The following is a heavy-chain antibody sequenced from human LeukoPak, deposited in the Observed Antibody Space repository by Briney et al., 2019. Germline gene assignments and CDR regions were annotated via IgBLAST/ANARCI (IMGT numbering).Heavy chain of an antibody. V-gene: IGHV1-46*01. Sequence: ASVKVSCKASGYTFTSYYMHWMRQAPRQGLEWMGVINPSGGSTNYAQKFQGRVTMTRDMSTSTVYMELSSLRSEDTAVYYCARVRDGYNDAFDIWGQGTMVTVSS. D-gene: IGHD5-24*01. CDR3: ARVRDGYNDAFDI. J-gene: IGHJ3*02. CDR2: INPSGGST. CDR1: GYTFTSYY.